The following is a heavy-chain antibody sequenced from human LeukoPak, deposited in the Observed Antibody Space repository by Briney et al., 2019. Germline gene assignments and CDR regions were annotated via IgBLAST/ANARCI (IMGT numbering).Heavy chain of an antibody. CDR1: GGCFSGYY. CDR2: INHSGST. D-gene: IGHD5-12*01. CDR3: ARAPNWLRFGIRDFQH. Sequence: TSETLSLTCAAYGGCFSGYYWSWIRQPPGKGLEWIGEINHSGSTNYNPSLKSRVTISIDTSKNHFSLKLSSVTAADTAVYYCARAPNWLRFGIRDFQHWGQGTLVTVSS. V-gene: IGHV4-34*01. J-gene: IGHJ1*01.